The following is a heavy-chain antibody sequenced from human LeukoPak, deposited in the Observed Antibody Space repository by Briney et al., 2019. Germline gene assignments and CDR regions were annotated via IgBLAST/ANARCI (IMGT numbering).Heavy chain of an antibody. CDR2: IDYSGST. CDR1: ACSNSRYY. CDR3: ARPLNDSSTYYILYY. D-gene: IGHD3-22*01. J-gene: IGHJ4*02. V-gene: IGHV4-59*08. Sequence: SETLSLTCTVSACSNSRYYWTWFRQPPCKGLEWIGIIDYSGSTNYNPSLKSRVTISVDTSENHFSLRLTSVTATHIAVSLCARPLNDSSTYYILYYWGQGTLVTVSS.